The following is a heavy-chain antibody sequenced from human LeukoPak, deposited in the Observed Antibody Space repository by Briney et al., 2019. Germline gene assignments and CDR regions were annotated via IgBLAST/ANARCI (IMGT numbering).Heavy chain of an antibody. V-gene: IGHV3-66*04. D-gene: IGHD2-15*01. CDR3: ARQFRIGYCSGGSCYGDAFDI. J-gene: IGHJ3*02. CDR2: IYSGGST. Sequence: GGSLRLSCAASGFTVSSNYMSWVRQAPGKGLEWVSVIYSGGSTYYADSVKGRLTISRDNSKNTLYLQMNSLRAEDTAVYYCARQFRIGYCSGGSCYGDAFDIWGQGTMVTVSS. CDR1: GFTVSSNY.